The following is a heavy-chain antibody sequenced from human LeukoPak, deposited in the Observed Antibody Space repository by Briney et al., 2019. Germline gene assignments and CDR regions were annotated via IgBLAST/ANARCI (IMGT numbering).Heavy chain of an antibody. J-gene: IGHJ3*01. CDR1: GFTFSSYG. CDR2: IRYDGSNK. V-gene: IGHV3-30*02. CDR3: AKDGRQRKTYFYGSGSANAFDF. D-gene: IGHD3-10*01. Sequence: GGSLRLSCAASGFTFSSYGMHWVRQAPGKGLEWVAFIRYDGSNKYYADSVKGRFTISRDNSKNTLYLQMNSLRAEDTAVYYCAKDGRQRKTYFYGSGSANAFDFWGQGTMVTVSS.